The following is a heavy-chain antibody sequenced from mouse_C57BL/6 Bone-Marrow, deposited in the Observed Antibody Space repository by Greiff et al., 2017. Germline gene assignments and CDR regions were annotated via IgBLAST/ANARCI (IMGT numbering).Heavy chain of an antibody. CDR2: INPGSGGT. Sequence: VMLVESGAELVRPGTSVKVSCKASGYAFTNYLIEWVQQRPGQGLEWIGVINPGSGGTNYTEKFKGKAPLTADKSSSTAYMQLSSLTSKDSAVYFCAREFPYSFGSGLDYWGQGTTLTVSS. D-gene: IGHD1-1*01. CDR1: GYAFTNYL. CDR3: AREFPYSFGSGLDY. V-gene: IGHV1-54*01. J-gene: IGHJ2*01.